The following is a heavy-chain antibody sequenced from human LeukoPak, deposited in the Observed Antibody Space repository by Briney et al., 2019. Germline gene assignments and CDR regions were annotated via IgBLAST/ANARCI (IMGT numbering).Heavy chain of an antibody. CDR2: IYHSGST. V-gene: IGHV4-30-2*01. CDR3: ARDLASGSRGDAFDI. D-gene: IGHD3-10*01. Sequence: PSETLSLTCAVSGGSISSGGFSWSWIRQPPGKGLEWIGYIYHSGSTYYNPSLKSRVTISVDRSKNQFSLKLSSVTAADTAVYYCARDLASGSRGDAFDIWGQGTMVTVSS. CDR1: GGSISSGGFS. J-gene: IGHJ3*02.